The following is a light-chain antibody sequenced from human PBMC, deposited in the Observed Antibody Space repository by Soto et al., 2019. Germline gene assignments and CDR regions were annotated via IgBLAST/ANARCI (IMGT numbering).Light chain of an antibody. CDR3: HQYGNSPWT. V-gene: IGKV3-20*01. J-gene: IGKJ1*01. Sequence: EVVLTQSPDTLSLSPGEGATLSCRASQSSFDTYLAWFQQKPGQAPRLFIYAASTRATGIPDRFSGSRSGTDFTLTISRLEPEDAAVYYCHQYGNSPWTLGQGTKVEI. CDR2: AAS. CDR1: QSSFDTY.